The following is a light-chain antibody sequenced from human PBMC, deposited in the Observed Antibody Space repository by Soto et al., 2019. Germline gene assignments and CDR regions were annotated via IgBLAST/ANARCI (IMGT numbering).Light chain of an antibody. Sequence: EIVLTQSPATLSLSPGERATLSCRASQTVSSSLAWYQQKPGQAPRLLIYEASTRATGIPARFSGSGSGADFTLTISSLEPEDFALYYCQQHSNWPLTFGGGTKVEIK. J-gene: IGKJ4*01. CDR3: QQHSNWPLT. CDR2: EAS. CDR1: QTVSSS. V-gene: IGKV3-11*01.